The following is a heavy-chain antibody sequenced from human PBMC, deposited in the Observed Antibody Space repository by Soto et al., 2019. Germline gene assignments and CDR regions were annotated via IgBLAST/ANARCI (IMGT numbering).Heavy chain of an antibody. V-gene: IGHV1-2*02. CDR1: GYTFTGYY. CDR3: ATTIFGVVIIPDYYYGMDV. Sequence: QVQLVQSGAEVKKPGASVKVSCKASGYTFTGYYMHWVRQAPGQGLEWMGWINPNSGGTNYAQKFQGRVTMTRDTSISTAYMELSRLRSDDTAVYYCATTIFGVVIIPDYYYGMDVWGQGTTVTVSS. CDR2: INPNSGGT. J-gene: IGHJ6*02. D-gene: IGHD3-3*01.